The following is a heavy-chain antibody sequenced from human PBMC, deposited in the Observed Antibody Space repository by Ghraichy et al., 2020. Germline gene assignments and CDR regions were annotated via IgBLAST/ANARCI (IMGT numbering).Heavy chain of an antibody. Sequence: LSLTCEASGFTFSDYAMHWVRQAPGEGLEWVASMWNDGSDKYFADSLKGRFTISRDNSKNTLSLQMNRLRAEDTAVYYCARDYYAAGGDGLDVWGQGTTVTVSS. CDR1: GFTFSDYA. D-gene: IGHD3-10*01. J-gene: IGHJ6*02. CDR2: MWNDGSDK. CDR3: ARDYYAAGGDGLDV. V-gene: IGHV3-33*01.